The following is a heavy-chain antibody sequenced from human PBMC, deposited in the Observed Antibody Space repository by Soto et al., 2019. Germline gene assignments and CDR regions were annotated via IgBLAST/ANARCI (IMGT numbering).Heavy chain of an antibody. CDR1: GYXFTSYW. Sequence: EXLKISCKCSGYXFTSYWLGWVRHMPGKGLEWIGIIYPGDSDTRYSPSFQGQVTISADKYISTSYLQWRSLNSSDTAMYYCARLSYGSGYGMDVWGQGNTVTVS. D-gene: IGHD3-10*01. CDR3: ARLSYGSGYGMDV. J-gene: IGHJ6*02. V-gene: IGHV5-51*01. CDR2: IYPGDSDT.